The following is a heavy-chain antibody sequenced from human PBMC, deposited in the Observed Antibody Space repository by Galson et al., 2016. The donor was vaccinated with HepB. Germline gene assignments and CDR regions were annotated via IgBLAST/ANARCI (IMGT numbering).Heavy chain of an antibody. CDR1: GDSISRNNW. J-gene: IGHJ3*02. CDR2: IFHSGST. V-gene: IGHV4-4*02. D-gene: IGHD6-13*01. CDR3: ASYLVQSWAGSDVFDT. Sequence: SETLSLTCAVSGDSISRNNWWSWVRQPPGKRLEWIGEIFHSGSTNYNPSLKSRVTMSVDKSKNHVSLNLVSVTAADTAMYYCASYLVQSWAGSDVFDTWGLGTMVTVSS.